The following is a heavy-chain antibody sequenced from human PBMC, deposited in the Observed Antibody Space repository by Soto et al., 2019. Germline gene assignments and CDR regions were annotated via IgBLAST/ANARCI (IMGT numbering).Heavy chain of an antibody. J-gene: IGHJ4*02. CDR2: ISGGGGGT. D-gene: IGHD2-8*01. CDR1: GFTFGNYG. V-gene: IGHV3-23*01. Sequence: GGSLRLSCAASGFTFGNYGMHWVRQAPGKGLEWVSGISGGGGGTYYADSVKGRFTISRDPSKNTVFLEMNSLRAEDTAVYYCAKYCSSDVCFDYCGQGTRVTVSS. CDR3: AKYCSSDVCFDY.